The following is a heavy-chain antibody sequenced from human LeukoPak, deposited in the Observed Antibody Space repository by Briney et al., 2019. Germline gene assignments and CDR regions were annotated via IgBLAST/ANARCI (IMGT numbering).Heavy chain of an antibody. Sequence: GASVKVSCKTSGYTFTGYYIHWVRQAPGQGLEWMGWINPNSGTTNSAQNFRGRVTLTRDTSISTAYMELRRLTSGDTAVYYCARTILSNYFNYPLEIWGQGTLVTVSS. V-gene: IGHV1-2*02. D-gene: IGHD3-9*01. J-gene: IGHJ4*02. CDR1: GYTFTGYY. CDR2: INPNSGTT. CDR3: ARTILSNYFNYPLEI.